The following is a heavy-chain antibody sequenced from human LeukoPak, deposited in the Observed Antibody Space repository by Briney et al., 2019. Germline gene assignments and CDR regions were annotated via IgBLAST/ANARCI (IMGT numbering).Heavy chain of an antibody. D-gene: IGHD6-6*01. Sequence: GGSLRLSCAASGFTFDDYAMHWVRQAPGKGLEWVSGISWNSGSIGYADSVKGRFTISRDNSKNTLYLLMNSLRAEDTAVYYCAKRRVSGRSSKFDYWGQGTLVTVSS. CDR2: ISWNSGSI. CDR3: AKRRVSGRSSKFDY. J-gene: IGHJ4*02. V-gene: IGHV3-9*01. CDR1: GFTFDDYA.